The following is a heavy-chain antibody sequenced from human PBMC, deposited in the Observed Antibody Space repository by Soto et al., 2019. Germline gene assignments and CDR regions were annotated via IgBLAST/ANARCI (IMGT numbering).Heavy chain of an antibody. V-gene: IGHV4-31*03. D-gene: IGHD3-9*01. CDR1: GGSISSGGYY. J-gene: IGHJ3*02. CDR3: ARDGDDRRAFDM. Sequence: QVQLQESGPGLVKPSQTLSLTCSVSGGSISSGGYYWSWIRQHPGKGLEWIGYIYISGRTYYSPSLESRVSRSLDTSKNQLSLRVSSVTAADTSVYYCARDGDDRRAFDMWGQGTMVTVSS. CDR2: IYISGRT.